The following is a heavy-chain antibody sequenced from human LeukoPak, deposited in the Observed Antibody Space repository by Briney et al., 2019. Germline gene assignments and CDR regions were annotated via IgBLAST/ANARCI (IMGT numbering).Heavy chain of an antibody. CDR1: GYTFTSNY. J-gene: IGHJ4*02. Sequence: ASVKVSCKASGYTFTSNYIHWVRQAPGQGLEWMGMIYPRDGSTSYAQKFQGRVTVTRDTSTSTVHMELSGLRSEDTAVYYCARDQEGFDYWGQGALVTVFS. CDR2: IYPRDGST. CDR3: ARDQEGFDY. V-gene: IGHV1-46*01.